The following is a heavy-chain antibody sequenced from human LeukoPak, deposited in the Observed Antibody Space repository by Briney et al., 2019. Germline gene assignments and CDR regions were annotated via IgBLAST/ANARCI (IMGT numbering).Heavy chain of an antibody. J-gene: IGHJ4*02. CDR2: ISWNSGGI. Sequence: GGSLRLSCAASGFTFDDYAMHWVRQAPGKGLEWVSGISWNSGGIGYADSVKGRFTISRDNAKNSLYLQMNSLRAEDTALYYCAKDPGTTPTTSSDYWGQGTLVTVSS. CDR1: GFTFDDYA. CDR3: AKDPGTTPTTSSDY. D-gene: IGHD6-13*01. V-gene: IGHV3-9*01.